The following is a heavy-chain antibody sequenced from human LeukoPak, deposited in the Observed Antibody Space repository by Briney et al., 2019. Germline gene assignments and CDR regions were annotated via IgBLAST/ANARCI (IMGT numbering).Heavy chain of an antibody. D-gene: IGHD3/OR15-3a*01. Sequence: PSETLSLTCAVYGGSFSGYYWSWIRQPPGKGLEWIGEINHSGSTNYNPSLKSRVTISVDTSKNQFFLKLSSVTAADTAVYYCARGRRGPRPIDYWGQGTLVTVSS. V-gene: IGHV4-34*01. CDR2: INHSGST. CDR3: ARGRRGPRPIDY. J-gene: IGHJ4*02. CDR1: GGSFSGYY.